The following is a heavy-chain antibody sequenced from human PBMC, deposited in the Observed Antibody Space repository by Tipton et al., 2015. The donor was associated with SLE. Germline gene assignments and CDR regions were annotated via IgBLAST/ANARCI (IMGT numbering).Heavy chain of an antibody. CDR1: GFTFSSYG. V-gene: IGHV3-33*06. CDR2: IWFDGSNK. D-gene: IGHD2-15*01. CDR3: AKDGGRGYCSGSSCWTGYGMDV. Sequence: SLRLSCAASGFTFSSYGMHWVRQAPGKGLEWVAVIWFDGSNKYYVDSVKGRFTISRDNSKNTLYLQMNSLRAEDTAMYYCAKDGGRGYCSGSSCWTGYGMDVWGQGTTVTVSS. J-gene: IGHJ6*02.